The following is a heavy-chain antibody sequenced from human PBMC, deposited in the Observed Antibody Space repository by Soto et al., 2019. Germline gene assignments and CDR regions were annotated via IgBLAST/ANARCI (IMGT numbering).Heavy chain of an antibody. Sequence: PGGSLRLSCAASGFTFSNAWRSWVRQAPGKGLEWVGRIKSKTDGGTTDYAAPVKGRFTISRDDSKNTLYLQMNSLKTEDTAVYYCTTVLRYLGPHAFDIWGQGTMVTVSS. CDR3: TTVLRYLGPHAFDI. V-gene: IGHV3-15*01. CDR2: IKSKTDGGTT. J-gene: IGHJ3*02. D-gene: IGHD3-9*01. CDR1: GFTFSNAW.